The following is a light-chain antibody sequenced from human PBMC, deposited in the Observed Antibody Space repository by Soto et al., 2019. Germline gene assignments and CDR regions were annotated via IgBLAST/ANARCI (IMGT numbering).Light chain of an antibody. Sequence: IVLTQSPATLSLWPGETAILSCRASQTVSSYLSWYQHKPGQAPRLLIYDASTRAPGIPARFSGSGSGTDLTLTTSSLEPDDFAVSYCQQRSTSITFGQGTRLEIE. CDR3: QQRSTSIT. V-gene: IGKV3-11*01. CDR1: QTVSSY. J-gene: IGKJ5*01. CDR2: DAS.